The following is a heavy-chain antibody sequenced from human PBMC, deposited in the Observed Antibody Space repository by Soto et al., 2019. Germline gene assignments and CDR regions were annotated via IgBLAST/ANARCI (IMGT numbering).Heavy chain of an antibody. Sequence: SGPTLVNPTQTLTLTCTFSGFSLSPSGVGVGWIRQPPGKALEWLALIYWDDDKRYSPSLKRRLTITQDTSKNQVVLTMTNMDPVDTATYYCAHRLGGSYSFSDAFDIWGQGTMVTVSS. D-gene: IGHD1-26*01. CDR1: GFSLSPSGVG. V-gene: IGHV2-5*02. CDR3: AHRLGGSYSFSDAFDI. J-gene: IGHJ3*02. CDR2: IYWDDDK.